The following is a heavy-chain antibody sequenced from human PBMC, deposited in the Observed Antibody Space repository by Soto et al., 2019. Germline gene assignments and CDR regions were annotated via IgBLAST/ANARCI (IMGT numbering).Heavy chain of an antibody. D-gene: IGHD1-1*01. CDR2: IYYSGST. CDR1: GGSISSYY. J-gene: IGHJ4*02. CDR3: ARLDGTTGSFDY. Sequence: PSETLSLTCTVSGGSISSYYWSWIRQPPGKGLEWIGYIYYSGSTNYNPSLKSRVTISVDTSKNQFSLKLSSVTAADTAVYYCARLDGTTGSFDYWGQGTLVTVSS. V-gene: IGHV4-59*08.